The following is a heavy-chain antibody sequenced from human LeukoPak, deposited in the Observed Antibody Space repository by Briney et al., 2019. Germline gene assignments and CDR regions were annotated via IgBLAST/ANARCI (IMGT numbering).Heavy chain of an antibody. Sequence: GESLKISCKGSGYSFTSYWISWVRQIPGKGLEWMGRIDPSDSYTNYSPSFQGHVTISADKSISTAYLQWSSLKASDTAMYYCARIGKGYSNAYYFDYWGQGTLVTVSS. CDR3: ARIGKGYSNAYYFDY. J-gene: IGHJ4*02. CDR1: GYSFTSYW. CDR2: IDPSDSYT. D-gene: IGHD4-11*01. V-gene: IGHV5-10-1*01.